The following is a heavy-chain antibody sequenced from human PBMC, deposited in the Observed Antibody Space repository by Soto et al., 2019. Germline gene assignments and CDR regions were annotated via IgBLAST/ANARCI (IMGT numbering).Heavy chain of an antibody. CDR2: ISGSGGST. CDR1: GFTFSSYA. J-gene: IGHJ6*02. D-gene: IGHD3-10*01. V-gene: IGHV3-23*01. Sequence: GSLRLSCAASGFTFSSYAMSWVRQAPGKGLEWVSAISGSGGSTYYADSVKGRFTISRDNSKNTLYLQMNSLRAEDTAVYYCANSYGSGSYYKASVYYGMDVWGQGTTVTVSS. CDR3: ANSYGSGSYYKASVYYGMDV.